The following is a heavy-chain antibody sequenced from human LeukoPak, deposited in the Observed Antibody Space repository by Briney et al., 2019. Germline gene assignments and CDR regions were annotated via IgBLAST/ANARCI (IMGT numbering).Heavy chain of an antibody. CDR2: ISYDGSNK. CDR3: ARARGSSWYHDY. CDR1: GFTFNSYA. V-gene: IGHV3-30-3*01. J-gene: IGHJ4*02. Sequence: AGGSLRLSCAASGFTFNSYAIHWVRQAPGKGLEWVAVISYDGSNKYYADSVKGRFTISRDNSKNTLYLQMNSLSAEDTAVYYCARARGSSWYHDYWGQGTLVTVSS. D-gene: IGHD6-13*01.